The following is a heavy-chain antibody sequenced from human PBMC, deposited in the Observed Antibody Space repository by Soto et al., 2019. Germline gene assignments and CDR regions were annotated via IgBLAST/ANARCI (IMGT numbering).Heavy chain of an antibody. J-gene: IGHJ4*02. V-gene: IGHV3-49*03. CDR1: GFTFGDYA. CDR2: IRSKAYGGTT. D-gene: IGHD3-3*01. Sequence: GGSLRLSCTASGFTFGDYAMSWFRQAPGKGLEWVGFIRSKAYGGTTEYAASVKGRFTISRDDSKSIAYLQMNSLKTEDTAVYYCTRDSTIFGVVSTFDYWGQGTLVTVSS. CDR3: TRDSTIFGVVSTFDY.